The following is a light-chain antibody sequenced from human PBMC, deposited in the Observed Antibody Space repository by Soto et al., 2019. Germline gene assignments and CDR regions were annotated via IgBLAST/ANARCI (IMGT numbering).Light chain of an antibody. CDR2: GAS. J-gene: IGKJ5*01. Sequence: EIVLTQSPGTLSLSPGERATLSCRASQSVSSSYLAWYQQKFGQAPRLLIYGASSRATGIPDRFSGSGSGTXXXXXXXXXEPEXFAXXXXXXXGSSPLVTFGQGTRLEIK. CDR3: XXXGSSPLVT. CDR1: QSVSSSY. V-gene: IGKV3-20*01.